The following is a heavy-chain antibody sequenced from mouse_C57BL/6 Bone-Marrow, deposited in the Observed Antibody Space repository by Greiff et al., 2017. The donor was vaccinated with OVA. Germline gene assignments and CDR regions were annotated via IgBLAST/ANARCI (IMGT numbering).Heavy chain of an antibody. Sequence: QVQLQQSGPGLVQPSQSLSITCTVSGFSLTSYGVHWVRQSPGKGLEWLGVIWSGGSTDYNAAFISRLSISKDNSKSQVFFKMNSLQADDTAIYYCAVYGYDEEAWFAYWGQGTLVTVSA. CDR1: GFSLTSYG. J-gene: IGHJ3*01. CDR2: IWSGGST. V-gene: IGHV2-2*01. D-gene: IGHD2-2*01. CDR3: AVYGYDEEAWFAY.